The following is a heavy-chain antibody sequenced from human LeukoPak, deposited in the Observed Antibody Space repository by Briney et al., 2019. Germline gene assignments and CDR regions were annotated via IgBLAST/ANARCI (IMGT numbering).Heavy chain of an antibody. CDR1: GFTFSSYA. CDR2: ISGSGGST. V-gene: IGHV3-23*01. Sequence: PGGSLRLSCAASGFTFSSYAMSWVRQAPGKGLEWVSAISGSGGSTYYADSVKGRFTISRDNSKNTLYLQINSLRAEDTAVYYCAKAVPGYYYYYYGMDFWGQGTTVTVSS. J-gene: IGHJ6*02. CDR3: AKAVPGYYYYYYGMDF.